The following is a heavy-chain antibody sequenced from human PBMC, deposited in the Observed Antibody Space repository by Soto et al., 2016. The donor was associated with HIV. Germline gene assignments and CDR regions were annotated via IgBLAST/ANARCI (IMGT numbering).Heavy chain of an antibody. CDR3: GRSNYYGSGSFPNWFDP. J-gene: IGHJ5*02. Sequence: QVQLVQSGTEVKKPGSSVKVSCKASGGTFSSYAIIWVRQAPGQGLEWMGRIIPILNTANYAQKFQGRVTITADESTTTAYMELSSLKSEDTAVYYCGRSNYYGSGSFPNWFDPWGQGTLVTVSS. CDR2: IIPILNTA. D-gene: IGHD3-10*01. CDR1: GGTFSSYA. V-gene: IGHV1-69*18.